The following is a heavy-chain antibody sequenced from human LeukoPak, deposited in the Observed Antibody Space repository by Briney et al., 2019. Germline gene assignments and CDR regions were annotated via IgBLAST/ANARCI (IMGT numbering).Heavy chain of an antibody. CDR2: INPNSGGT. CDR3: ASGFWSGYYTGAY. J-gene: IGHJ4*02. D-gene: IGHD3-3*01. Sequence: ASVKVSCKASGYTFTSYAINWVRPAPGQGLEWMGWINPNSGGTNYAQKFQGRVTMTRDTSISTAYMELNRLRSGDTAVYYCASGFWSGYYTGAYWGQGTLVTVSS. CDR1: GYTFTSYA. V-gene: IGHV1-2*02.